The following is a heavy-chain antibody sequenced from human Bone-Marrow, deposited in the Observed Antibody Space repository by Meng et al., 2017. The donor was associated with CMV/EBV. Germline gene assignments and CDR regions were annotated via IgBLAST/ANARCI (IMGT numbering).Heavy chain of an antibody. Sequence: GGSLRLSCAAAGFTFSSYEMNWVRQAPGKRLEWVSYISSSGSTIDYADSVKGRFTISRDNAKNSLYLQMNSLRAEDTAVYYCARDNGPYHVLRFRVYYGMDVWGQGTTVTGYS. CDR2: ISSSGSTI. J-gene: IGHJ6*01. CDR1: GFTFSSYE. V-gene: IGHV3-48*03. D-gene: IGHD3-3*01. CDR3: ARDNGPYHVLRFRVYYGMDV.